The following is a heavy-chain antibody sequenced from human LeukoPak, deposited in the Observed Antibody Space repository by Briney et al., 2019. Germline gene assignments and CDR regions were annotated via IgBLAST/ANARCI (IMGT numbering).Heavy chain of an antibody. D-gene: IGHD4-17*01. Sequence: KPSETLSLTCTVSGGSISSYYWSWIRQPPGKGLAWIGYIYYSGSPNYNPSLKSRVTISVDTSKNQFSLKLSSVTAADTAVYYCARGIDDYGVFFDYWGQGTLVTVSS. CDR1: GGSISSYY. J-gene: IGHJ4*02. CDR2: IYYSGSP. V-gene: IGHV4-59*01. CDR3: ARGIDDYGVFFDY.